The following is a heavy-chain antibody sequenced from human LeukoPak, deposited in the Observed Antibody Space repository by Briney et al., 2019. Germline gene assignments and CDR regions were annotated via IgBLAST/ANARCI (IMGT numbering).Heavy chain of an antibody. V-gene: IGHV1-69*13. Sequence: ASVKVSCKASGGTFSSYAISWVRQAPGQGREWMGGIIPIFGTANYAQKFQGRVTITADESTSTAYMELSSLRSEDTAVYYCARDLTHDYLRRGHFDYWGQGTLVTVSS. D-gene: IGHD4-11*01. J-gene: IGHJ4*02. CDR2: IIPIFGTA. CDR1: GGTFSSYA. CDR3: ARDLTHDYLRRGHFDY.